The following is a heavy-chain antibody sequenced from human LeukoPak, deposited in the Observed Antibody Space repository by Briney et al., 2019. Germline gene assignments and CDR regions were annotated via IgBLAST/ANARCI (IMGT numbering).Heavy chain of an antibody. CDR1: GVTVSTNY. CDR3: AGTLQQLVKRPYFDY. D-gene: IGHD6-13*01. J-gene: IGHJ4*02. CDR2: INHSGST. V-gene: IGHV4-34*08. Sequence: GSLRLSCAVSGVTVSTNYMGWIRQPPGKGLEWIGEINHSGSTNYNPSLKSRVTISVDTSKNQFSLKLSSVTAADTAVYYCAGTLQQLVKRPYFDYWGQGTLVTVSS.